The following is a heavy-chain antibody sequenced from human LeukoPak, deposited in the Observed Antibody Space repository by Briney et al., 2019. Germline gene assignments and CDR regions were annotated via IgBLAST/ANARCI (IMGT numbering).Heavy chain of an antibody. D-gene: IGHD6-6*01. CDR1: GFTFSSYE. CDR3: ARTSIAAREADY. CDR2: ISSDGATI. Sequence: TGGSLRLSCAASGFTFSSYEMNWVRQAPGKGLQWVSYISSDGATIHYADSVKGRFTISRDNSKNTLYLQMGSLRAEDMAVYYCARTSIAAREADYWGQGTLVTVSS. V-gene: IGHV3-48*03. J-gene: IGHJ4*02.